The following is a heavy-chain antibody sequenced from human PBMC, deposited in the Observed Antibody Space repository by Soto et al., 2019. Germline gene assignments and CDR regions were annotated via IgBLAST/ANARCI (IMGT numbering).Heavy chain of an antibody. V-gene: IGHV3-23*01. CDR2: ISGGGGST. CDR3: AKVSLGALTFTDYYYYGLDV. Sequence: GGSLRLSCAASGFTFSTYAMNWVRQAPGKGLEWVSAISGGGGSTYYADSVKGRVTISRDNSKNTLYLQMNSLRAEDTAVYYCAKVSLGALTFTDYYYYGLDVWGQGTTVTVSS. D-gene: IGHD1-26*01. CDR1: GFTFSTYA. J-gene: IGHJ6*02.